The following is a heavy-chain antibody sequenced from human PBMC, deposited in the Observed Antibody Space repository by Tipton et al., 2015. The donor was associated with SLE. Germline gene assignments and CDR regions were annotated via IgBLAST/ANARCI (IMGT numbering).Heavy chain of an antibody. CDR3: ARDHNGLIGKDYGDYFDY. CDR1: GFTFNNYE. J-gene: IGHJ4*02. V-gene: IGHV3-48*03. D-gene: IGHD3-16*01. CDR2: ISGSGTTT. Sequence: SLRLSCAASGFTFNNYEMNWVRQAPGKGLEWISYISGSGTTTYYADSVKGRFTISRDNARNSLYLQMNSLRAEDTAVYYCARDHNGLIGKDYGDYFDYWGQGTLVTASS.